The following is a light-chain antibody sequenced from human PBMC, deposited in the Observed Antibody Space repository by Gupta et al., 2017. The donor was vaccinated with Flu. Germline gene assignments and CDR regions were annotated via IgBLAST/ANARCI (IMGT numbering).Light chain of an antibody. Sequence: VTNSSTGSSSNIVATYVHCYQTLPGTDPNLILERNINRPSGTPDRFACSKSGTSDSLALTGLLAEDEGTDDCQSFDSSLSGSVVFGGGTKVTVL. J-gene: IGLJ2*01. CDR1: SSNIVATYV. V-gene: IGLV1-40*01. CDR3: QSFDSSLSGSVV. CDR2: RNI.